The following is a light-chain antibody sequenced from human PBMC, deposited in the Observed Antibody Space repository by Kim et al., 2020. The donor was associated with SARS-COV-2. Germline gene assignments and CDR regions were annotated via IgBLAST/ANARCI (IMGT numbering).Light chain of an antibody. J-gene: IGKJ1*01. V-gene: IGKV3-20*01. Sequence: PGERATLSCRASQSVSSSYLAWYQQKPGQAPRLLIYGASSRATGIPDRFSGSGSGTDFTLTISRLEPEDFAVYYCQQYGSSPQTFGQGTKVDIK. CDR1: QSVSSSY. CDR3: QQYGSSPQT. CDR2: GAS.